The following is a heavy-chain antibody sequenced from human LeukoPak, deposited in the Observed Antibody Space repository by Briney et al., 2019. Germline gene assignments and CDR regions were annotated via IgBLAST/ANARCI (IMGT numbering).Heavy chain of an antibody. V-gene: IGHV4-61*01. CDR3: ARVPGGGTAAN. J-gene: IGHJ3*01. CDR1: GGSVSSGSYY. Sequence: SETLSLSCTVSGGSVSSGSYYWSWIRQPPGKGLEWIGFTSYSGSTNYNPSLKSRDTISADTSKNQFSLNLSSVTAADTALYYCARVPGGGTAANWGQGTMVTVSS. CDR2: TSYSGST. D-gene: IGHD1-7*01.